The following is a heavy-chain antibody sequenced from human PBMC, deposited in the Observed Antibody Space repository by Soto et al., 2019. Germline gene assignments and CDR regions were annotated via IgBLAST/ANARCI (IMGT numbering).Heavy chain of an antibody. CDR2: IYYSGST. D-gene: IGHD2-15*01. J-gene: IGHJ5*02. CDR3: AREVEQLAPEQTNWFDP. V-gene: IGHV4-31*03. CDR1: GGSISSGGYY. Sequence: KASETLSLTCTVSGGSISSGGYYWSWIRQHPGKGLEWIGYIYYSGSTYYNPSLKSRVTISVDTSKNQFSLKLSSVTAADTAVYYCAREVEQLAPEQTNWFDPWGQGTLVTVSS.